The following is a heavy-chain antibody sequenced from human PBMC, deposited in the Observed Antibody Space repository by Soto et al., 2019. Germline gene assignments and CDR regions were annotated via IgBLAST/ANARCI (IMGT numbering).Heavy chain of an antibody. V-gene: IGHV3-23*01. Sequence: GGSLRLSCAASGFTFSSYAMSWVRQAPGKGLEWVSAISGSGGSTYYADSVKGRFTISRDNSKNTLYLQMNSLRAEDTAVYYCAKDYIWGSYRPGFFDYWGQGTLVTVSS. D-gene: IGHD3-16*02. CDR1: GFTFSSYA. J-gene: IGHJ4*02. CDR2: ISGSGGST. CDR3: AKDYIWGSYRPGFFDY.